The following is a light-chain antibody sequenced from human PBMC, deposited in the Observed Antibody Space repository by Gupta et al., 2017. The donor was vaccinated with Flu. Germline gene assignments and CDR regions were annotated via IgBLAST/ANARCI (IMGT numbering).Light chain of an antibody. CDR1: HSISNT. Sequence: PAPLSVSPGEGATRSCRASHSISNTLAWYHQKPGQPPRLLIYDASTRATGFPARFSGGGSGTEFTLTISILQSEDFAVSYCQQYNGWPQTFGQGTKLEIK. CDR3: QQYNGWPQT. J-gene: IGKJ1*01. CDR2: DAS. V-gene: IGKV3-15*01.